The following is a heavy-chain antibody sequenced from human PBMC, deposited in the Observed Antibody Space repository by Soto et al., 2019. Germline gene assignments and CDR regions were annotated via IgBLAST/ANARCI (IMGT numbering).Heavy chain of an antibody. J-gene: IGHJ6*02. CDR2: IYYSGDT. CDR3: ARNQPQRYCSGGTCRPAYGMDV. Sequence: PSGTLSLTCTVSGGPISSDSFYWAWIRQPPGKGLEWIGIIYYSGDTYYNPSLAGRLTMSVDTSNQFSLTLRSVTAADTALYYCARNQPQRYCSGGTCRPAYGMDVWGQGTTVTVSS. D-gene: IGHD2-15*01. V-gene: IGHV4-39*01. CDR1: GGPISSDSFY.